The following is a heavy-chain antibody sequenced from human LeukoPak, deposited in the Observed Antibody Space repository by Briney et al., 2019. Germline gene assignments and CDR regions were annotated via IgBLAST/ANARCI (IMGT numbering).Heavy chain of an antibody. Sequence: SETLSLTCIVSGDSISSYYWSWIRQPPGKGLEGIGYIYYSGGTNYNPSLKSRVTISVDASKNHFSLKLSSVTAADTAVYYCARDRSLGIIDYWGQGTLVTVSS. CDR3: ARDRSLGIIDY. CDR1: GDSISSYY. D-gene: IGHD3-16*01. CDR2: IYYSGGT. J-gene: IGHJ4*02. V-gene: IGHV4-59*01.